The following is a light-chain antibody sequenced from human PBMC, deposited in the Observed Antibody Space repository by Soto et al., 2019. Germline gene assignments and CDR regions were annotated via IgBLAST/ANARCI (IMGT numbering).Light chain of an antibody. Sequence: DIQMTQSPSSLSASVGDRVTITCRASQGIRNELGWYQQKPGKAPKRLIYAASSLQSGVPSRFSGSGSGTEFTLTISPLQPEDFATYYCLQHYGYPLTFGGGTKVEIK. CDR3: LQHYGYPLT. CDR2: AAS. J-gene: IGKJ4*01. V-gene: IGKV1-17*01. CDR1: QGIRNE.